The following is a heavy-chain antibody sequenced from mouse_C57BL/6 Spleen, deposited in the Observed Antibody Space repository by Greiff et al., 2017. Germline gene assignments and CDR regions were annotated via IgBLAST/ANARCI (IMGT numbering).Heavy chain of an antibody. V-gene: IGHV5-17*01. CDR3: AREDDGYFAMDY. D-gene: IGHD2-3*01. J-gene: IGHJ4*01. Sequence: EVKLMESGGGLVKPGGSLKLSCAASGFTFSDYGMHWVRQAPEKGLEWVAYISSGSSTIYYADTVKGRFTISRDNAKNTLFLQMTSLRSEDTAMYYCAREDDGYFAMDYWGQGTSVTVSS. CDR1: GFTFSDYG. CDR2: ISSGSSTI.